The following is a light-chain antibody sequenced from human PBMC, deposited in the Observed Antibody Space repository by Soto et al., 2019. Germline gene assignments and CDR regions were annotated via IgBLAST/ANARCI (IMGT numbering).Light chain of an antibody. CDR1: SSDVGSYSR. CDR3: NSYKSSNTYV. Sequence: QSALTQPPSVSGSPGQSVTISCTGTSSDVGSYSRVSWYQQPPGTAPKLMIYEVSNRPSGVPDRFSGSKSGNTASLTISGLQPEDEADYYCNSYKSSNTYVFGTGTKVTVL. V-gene: IGLV2-18*02. CDR2: EVS. J-gene: IGLJ1*01.